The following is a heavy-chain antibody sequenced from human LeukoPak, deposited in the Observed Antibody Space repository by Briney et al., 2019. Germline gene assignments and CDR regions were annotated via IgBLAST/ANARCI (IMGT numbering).Heavy chain of an antibody. D-gene: IGHD5-24*01. CDR1: GGSVSSGSYY. J-gene: IGHJ4*02. Sequence: SETLSLTCTVSGGSVSSGSYYWSWIRQPPGKGLEWIGYNYYSGSTNYNPSLKSRVTISVDTSKNQFSLKLSSVTAADTAVYYCARGIGDGYNYYFDYWGQGTLVTVSS. V-gene: IGHV4-61*01. CDR3: ARGIGDGYNYYFDY. CDR2: NYYSGST.